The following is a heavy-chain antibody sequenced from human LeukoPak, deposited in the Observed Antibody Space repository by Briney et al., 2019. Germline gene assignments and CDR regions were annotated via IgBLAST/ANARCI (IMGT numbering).Heavy chain of an antibody. CDR2: ISSGSSTI. J-gene: IGHJ4*02. V-gene: IGHV3-48*04. CDR3: ARDGVMVRGVIGNFDY. Sequence: GGSLRLSCAASGFTFSTYSMSWVRQAPGKGLEWVSYISSGSSTIYYADSVKGRFTISRDNAKNSLYLQMNNLRAEDTAVYYCARDGVMVRGVIGNFDYWGQGTLVTVSS. D-gene: IGHD3-10*01. CDR1: GFTFSTYS.